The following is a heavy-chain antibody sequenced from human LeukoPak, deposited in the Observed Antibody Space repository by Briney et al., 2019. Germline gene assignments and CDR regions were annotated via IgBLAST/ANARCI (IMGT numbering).Heavy chain of an antibody. V-gene: IGHV3-23*01. CDR1: GFTFSSYA. CDR3: AKDLEEQQLVWWRGDAFDI. D-gene: IGHD6-13*01. CDR2: ISGSGGST. Sequence: GGSLRLSCAASGFTFSSYAMSWVRQAPGKGLEWVSAISGSGGSTYYADSVKGRFTISRDNSKNTLYLQMNSLRAEDTAVYYCAKDLEEQQLVWWRGDAFDIWGQGTMVTVSS. J-gene: IGHJ3*02.